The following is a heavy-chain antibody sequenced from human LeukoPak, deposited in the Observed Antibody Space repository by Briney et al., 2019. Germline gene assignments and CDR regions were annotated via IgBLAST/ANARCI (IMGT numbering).Heavy chain of an antibody. D-gene: IGHD3-10*01. J-gene: IGHJ4*02. CDR3: AKLWFGPN. Sequence: PSETLSLTCAVYGGSFSGYCRSWLRQPPGKGLEWIGEINHSGSTNYNPSLKSRVTISVDTSKNQFSLKLSSVTAADTAVYYCAKLWFGPNWGQGTLVTVSS. V-gene: IGHV4-34*01. CDR1: GGSFSGYC. CDR2: INHSGST.